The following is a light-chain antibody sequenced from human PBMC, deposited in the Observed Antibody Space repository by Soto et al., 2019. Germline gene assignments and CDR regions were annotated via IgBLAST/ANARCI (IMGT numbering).Light chain of an antibody. CDR1: SSDVGAYNY. CDR3: SSFTRSNSYV. CDR2: DVS. V-gene: IGLV2-14*03. Sequence: QSALTQPASVSGSPGQSITISCTGTSSDVGAYNYVSWYQQHPGKVPKLMIYDVSERPSGVSNRFSGSKSGNTASLTISGLQAEDEADYYCSSFTRSNSYVFGTGTKLTVL. J-gene: IGLJ1*01.